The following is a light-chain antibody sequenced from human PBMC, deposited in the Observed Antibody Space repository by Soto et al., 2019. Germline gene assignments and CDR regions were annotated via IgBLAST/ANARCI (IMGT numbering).Light chain of an antibody. Sequence: DIQMTQSPSTLSASVGDRVTITCRASQRISGWLAWYQQKPGKAPKLLIYDASSLESGVPPRFSGSGSVTEFTLTISSLKSEDSATYYCQHYNSYSESCGQGTKV. V-gene: IGKV1-5*01. CDR1: QRISGW. J-gene: IGKJ1*01. CDR2: DAS. CDR3: QHYNSYSES.